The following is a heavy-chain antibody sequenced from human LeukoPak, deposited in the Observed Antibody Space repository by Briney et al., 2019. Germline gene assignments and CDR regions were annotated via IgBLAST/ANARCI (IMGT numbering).Heavy chain of an antibody. CDR3: AKGVIATADFFDY. V-gene: IGHV3-23*01. D-gene: IGHD6-13*01. Sequence: GGTLRLSCAASGFTFSSYGMSWVRQAPGKGLEWVSAISGSGGSTYYADSVKGRFTISRDNSKNTLYLQMNSLRAEDTAVYYCAKGVIATADFFDYWGQGTLVTVSS. CDR1: GFTFSSYG. CDR2: ISGSGGST. J-gene: IGHJ4*02.